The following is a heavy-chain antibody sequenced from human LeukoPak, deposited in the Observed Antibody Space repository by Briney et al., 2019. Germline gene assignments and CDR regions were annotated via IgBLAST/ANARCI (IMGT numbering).Heavy chain of an antibody. CDR2: INPSGGST. D-gene: IGHD3-22*01. V-gene: IGHV1-46*01. J-gene: IGHJ4*02. CDR3: AREDGYYYVFDY. Sequence: GASVKVSCKASGYTFTGYYMHWVRRAPGQGLEWMGIINPSGGSTSYAQKFQGRVTMTRDTSTSTVYMELSSLRSEDTAVYYCAREDGYYYVFDYWGQGTLVTVSS. CDR1: GYTFTGYY.